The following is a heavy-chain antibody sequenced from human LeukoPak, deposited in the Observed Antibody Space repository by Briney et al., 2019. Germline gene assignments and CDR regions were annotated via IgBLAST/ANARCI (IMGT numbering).Heavy chain of an antibody. D-gene: IGHD5-18*01. CDR2: ISGSGGST. Sequence: GGSLRLSCAASGFTFSSDAMSWVRQAPGKGLEWVSAISGSGGSTYYADSVKGRFTISRDNSKNTLYLQMNSLRAEDTAVYYCARVSCYLFDAFDILGQGTMVTVSS. CDR3: ARVSCYLFDAFDI. J-gene: IGHJ3*02. V-gene: IGHV3-23*01. CDR1: GFTFSSDA.